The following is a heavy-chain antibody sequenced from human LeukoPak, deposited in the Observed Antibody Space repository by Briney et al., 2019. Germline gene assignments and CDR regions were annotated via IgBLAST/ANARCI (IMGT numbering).Heavy chain of an antibody. CDR2: IKQDESEK. D-gene: IGHD2-2*01. CDR1: GFTFSNYW. CDR3: ARALDSSSSRYQAFEE. J-gene: IGHJ4*02. V-gene: IGHV3-7*01. Sequence: GGSLRLSCSASGFTFSNYWMSWVRQAPGKGLEWVANIKQDESEKYYVDSVKGRFTISRDNAKSSLYLQMNSLRAEDTAVYYCARALDSSSSRYQAFEEWGQGTLVTVSP.